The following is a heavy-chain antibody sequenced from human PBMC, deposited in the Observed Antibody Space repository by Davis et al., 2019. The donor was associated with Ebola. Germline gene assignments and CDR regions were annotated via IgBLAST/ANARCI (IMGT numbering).Heavy chain of an antibody. CDR3: ARRLYYYGMDL. J-gene: IGHJ6*02. CDR1: GDSISSYY. Sequence: GSLRLSCTVSGDSISSYYWTWIRQPPGKGLEWLGYIYYSGSTNSNPSLKSRVTLSLDTSKNQFSLKLSSVTAADTAVYYCARRLYYYGMDLWGQGTTVTVSS. CDR2: IYYSGST. V-gene: IGHV4-59*01.